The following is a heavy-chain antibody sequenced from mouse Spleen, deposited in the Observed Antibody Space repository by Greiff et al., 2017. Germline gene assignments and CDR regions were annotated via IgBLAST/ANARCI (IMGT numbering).Heavy chain of an antibody. CDR3: ARGNWALDY. V-gene: IGHV7-1*01. D-gene: IGHD4-1*01. CDR1: GFTFSDFY. J-gene: IGHJ2*01. CDR2: SRNKANDYTT. Sequence: EVQLVESGGGLVQSGRSLRLSCATSGFTFSDFYMEWVRQAPGKGLEWIAASRNKANDYTTEYSASVKGRFIVSRDTSQSILYLQMNALRAEDTAIYYCARGNWALDYWGQGTTLTVSS.